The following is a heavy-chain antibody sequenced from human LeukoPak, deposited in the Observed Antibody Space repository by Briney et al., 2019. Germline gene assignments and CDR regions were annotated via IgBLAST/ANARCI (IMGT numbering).Heavy chain of an antibody. J-gene: IGHJ4*02. CDR3: AREMATTKIDY. CDR1: GFTFSSYE. Sequence: GGSLRLSCAASGFTFSSYEMNWVRQAPGKGLEWVSYISSSGSTIYYAGSVRGRFTISRDNAKNSLYLQMNSLRTEDTAVYYCAREMATTKIDYWGQGTLVTVSS. D-gene: IGHD5-24*01. CDR2: ISSSGSTI. V-gene: IGHV3-48*03.